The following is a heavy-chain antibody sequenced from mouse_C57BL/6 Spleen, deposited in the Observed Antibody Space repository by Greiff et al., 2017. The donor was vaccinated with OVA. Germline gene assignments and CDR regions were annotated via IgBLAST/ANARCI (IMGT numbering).Heavy chain of an antibody. D-gene: IGHD2-3*01. CDR2: ISDGGSYT. V-gene: IGHV5-4*01. CDR1: GFTFSSYA. CDR3: ARSRRYEGAWFAY. Sequence: EVQGVESGGGLVKPGGSLKLSCAASGFTFSSYAMSWVRQTPEKRLEWVATISDGGSYTYYPDNVKGRFTISRDNAKNNLYLQMSHLKSEDTAMYYCARSRRYEGAWFAYWGQGTLVTVSA. J-gene: IGHJ3*01.